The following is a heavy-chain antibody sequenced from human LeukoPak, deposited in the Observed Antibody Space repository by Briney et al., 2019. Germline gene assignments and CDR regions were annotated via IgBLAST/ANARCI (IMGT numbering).Heavy chain of an antibody. CDR2: INPNSGGT. V-gene: IGHV1-2*02. CDR1: GYTFIGYY. D-gene: IGHD3-10*01. Sequence: ASVRVSCTASGYTFIGYYIYWVRQAPGQGLEWMGWINPNSGGTMYAQNFQGRVTMTRDTSISTAYMELSRLRSHNTAMYYCARDWGEDEYVYLDYWGQGTLVTVSS. CDR3: ARDWGEDEYVYLDY. J-gene: IGHJ4*02.